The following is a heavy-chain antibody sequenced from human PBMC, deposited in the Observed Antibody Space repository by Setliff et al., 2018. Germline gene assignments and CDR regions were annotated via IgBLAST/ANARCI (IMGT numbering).Heavy chain of an antibody. V-gene: IGHV1-3*01. CDR2: IHACSSNT. CDR3: ARMSTSGPQYDS. CDR1: GYSFSSNA. J-gene: IGHJ4*02. D-gene: IGHD2-8*02. Sequence: ASVKVSCKASGYSFSSNAFHWVRQAPGQTLEWMGWIHACSSNTRYSQRFQDRITISRDTSATTVHMELRSLRSDDTVVYYCARMSTSGPQYDSWGQGTLVTVSS.